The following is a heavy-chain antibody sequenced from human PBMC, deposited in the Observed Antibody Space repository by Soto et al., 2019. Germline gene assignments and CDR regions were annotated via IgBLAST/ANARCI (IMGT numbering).Heavy chain of an antibody. J-gene: IGHJ5*02. CDR2: IRSKANSYAT. CDR3: TRRQTGIAVAGTAGFDP. CDR1: GFTFSGSA. V-gene: IGHV3-73*02. Sequence: EVQLVESGGGLVQPGGSLKLSCAASGFTFSGSAMHWVRQASGKGLEWVGGIRSKANSYATEYAASVKGRVTISRDESKSTAYLQMNSLQTEDTAVYYCTRRQTGIAVAGTAGFDPWGQGTLVTVSS. D-gene: IGHD6-19*01.